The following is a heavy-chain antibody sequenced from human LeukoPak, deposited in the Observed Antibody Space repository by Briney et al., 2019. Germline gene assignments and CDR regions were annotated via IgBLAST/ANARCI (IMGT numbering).Heavy chain of an antibody. V-gene: IGHV4-59*08. CDR1: GGSISNYY. Sequence: SETLSLTRTVSGGSISNYYWSWVRQPLGKGLEWIGYISYSGSTNYNPSLKSRVTISVDTSKNQFSLKLSSVTAADTAVYYCARRGNYYDSSGYYHHWYFDLWGPGTLVTVSS. J-gene: IGHJ2*01. D-gene: IGHD3-22*01. CDR3: ARRGNYYDSSGYYHHWYFDL. CDR2: ISYSGST.